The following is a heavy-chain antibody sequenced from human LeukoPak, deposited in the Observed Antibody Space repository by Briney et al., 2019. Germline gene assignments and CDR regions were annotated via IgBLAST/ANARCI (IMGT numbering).Heavy chain of an antibody. CDR3: ARDQDRSIAVAGHIDY. D-gene: IGHD6-19*01. Sequence: GGSLRLSCAASGFTFSSYAMHWVRQAPGKGLEWVAVISYDGSNKYYADSVKGRLTISRDNSKNTLYLQMNSLRAEDTAVYYCARDQDRSIAVAGHIDYWGQGTLVTVSS. CDR2: ISYDGSNK. J-gene: IGHJ4*02. CDR1: GFTFSSYA. V-gene: IGHV3-30-3*01.